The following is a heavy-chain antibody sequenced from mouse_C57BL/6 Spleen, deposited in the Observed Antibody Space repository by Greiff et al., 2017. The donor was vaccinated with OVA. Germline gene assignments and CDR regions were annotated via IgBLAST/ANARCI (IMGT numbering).Heavy chain of an antibody. J-gene: IGHJ4*01. Sequence: VQLQQPGAELVKPGASVKMSCKASGYTFTSYWITWVKQRPGQGLEWIGDIYPGSGSTNYNEKFKSKATLTVDTSSSTAYMQLSSLTSEDSAVYYCARYYSNYLYYAMDYWGQGTSVTVSS. D-gene: IGHD2-5*01. V-gene: IGHV1-55*01. CDR2: IYPGSGST. CDR3: ARYYSNYLYYAMDY. CDR1: GYTFTSYW.